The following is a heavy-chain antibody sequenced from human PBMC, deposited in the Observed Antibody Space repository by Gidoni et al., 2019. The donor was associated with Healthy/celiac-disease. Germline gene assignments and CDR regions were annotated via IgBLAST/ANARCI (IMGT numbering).Heavy chain of an antibody. D-gene: IGHD2-8*02. CDR3: ARELDWDEYYYYGMDV. Sequence: QVQLVQSGAEVKKPGASVKVSCKASGYTFTSYAMHWVRQAPGQRLEWMGWINAGNGNTKYSQKFQGRVTITRDTSASTAYMELSSLRSEDTAVYYCARELDWDEYYYYGMDVWGQGTTVTVSS. CDR2: INAGNGNT. J-gene: IGHJ6*02. V-gene: IGHV1-3*01. CDR1: GYTFTSYA.